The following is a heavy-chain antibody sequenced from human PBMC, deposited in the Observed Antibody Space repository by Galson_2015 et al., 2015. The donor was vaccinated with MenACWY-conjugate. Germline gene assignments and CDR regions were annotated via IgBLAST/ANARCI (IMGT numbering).Heavy chain of an antibody. D-gene: IGHD3-3*01. CDR2: INHVGDT. CDR1: DGSLTGAS. Sequence: ETLSLTCGVHDGSLTGASWSWIRQPPGKGLEWIGEINHVGDTDYNPSLRGRVTISLDTSKNQFSLRLSSVTAADTAVYYCARLVTGGITIFGAHPRASYGLDVWGQGTTVIVSS. J-gene: IGHJ6*02. V-gene: IGHV4-34*01. CDR3: ARLVTGGITIFGAHPRASYGLDV.